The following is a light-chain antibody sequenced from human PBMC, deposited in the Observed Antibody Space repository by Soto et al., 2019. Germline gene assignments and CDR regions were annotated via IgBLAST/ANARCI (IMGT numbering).Light chain of an antibody. CDR2: DAY. V-gene: IGKV3-11*01. CDR3: QQRSNWPPIT. CDR1: QGVGTS. Sequence: EIVLTQSPATLSLSPGERATLSCRASQGVGTSLAWFQQKPGQAPRLLIYDAYNRATGIPARFSGSGSGTDFTLAISSLEPEDFAVYYCQQRSNWPPITFGQGTRLEIK. J-gene: IGKJ5*01.